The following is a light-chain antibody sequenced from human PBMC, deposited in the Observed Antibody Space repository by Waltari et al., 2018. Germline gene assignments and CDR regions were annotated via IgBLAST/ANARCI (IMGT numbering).Light chain of an antibody. Sequence: QSALTQHASGSGSPGQSITISCTGTPSDVDAYKYVSWYQQFPGKAPKLIIYDVYNRPSGVSTRFSGSKSGATASLTISGLQADDEAEYWCSSYTSTSTLWVFGGGTKLTV. CDR1: PSDVDAYKY. V-gene: IGLV2-14*03. J-gene: IGLJ3*02. CDR2: DVY. CDR3: SSYTSTSTLWV.